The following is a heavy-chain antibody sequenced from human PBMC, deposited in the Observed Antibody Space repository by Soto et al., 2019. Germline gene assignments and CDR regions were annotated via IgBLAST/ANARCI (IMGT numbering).Heavy chain of an antibody. D-gene: IGHD3-22*01. V-gene: IGHV3-23*01. CDR3: AKYQFERGYYDSSGYSPWI. J-gene: IGHJ4*02. CDR1: GVTIRSYS. CDR2: ISGSGGST. Sequence: AGTLRLPCAGSGVTIRSYSMSWVRQAPGKGLEWVSAISGSGGSTYYADSVKGRFTITRDNSKNALYMQMNSLRAEDAAVYYWAKYQFERGYYDSSGYSPWIWGRGKLVTVS.